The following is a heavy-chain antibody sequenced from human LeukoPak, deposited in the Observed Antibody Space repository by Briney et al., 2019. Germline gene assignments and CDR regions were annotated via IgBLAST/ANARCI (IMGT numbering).Heavy chain of an antibody. Sequence: PGGSLRLSCAASGFTFSSYEMNWVRQAPGKGLEWVSYISSSGSTIYYADSVKGRFTISRDNAKNSLYLQMNSLRAEDTAVYYCAKESITMVRGVSGDAFDIWGQGTMVTVSS. J-gene: IGHJ3*02. CDR3: AKESITMVRGVSGDAFDI. CDR2: ISSSGSTI. V-gene: IGHV3-48*03. CDR1: GFTFSSYE. D-gene: IGHD3-10*01.